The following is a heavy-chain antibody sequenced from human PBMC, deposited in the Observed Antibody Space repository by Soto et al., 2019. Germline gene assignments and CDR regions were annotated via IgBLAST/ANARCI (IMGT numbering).Heavy chain of an antibody. J-gene: IGHJ4*02. D-gene: IGHD2-21*02. CDR1: GFSFSDHS. Sequence: VESGGGLVSPGGSLRLSCVASGFSFSDHSMHWVRRAPGKGLQWISYISSNGATTYYADSVKGRFTVSRDNAKNAVFLQMNSLGDDDTATYYCARLPKGSLVTAWGQGARVTVSS. CDR3: ARLPKGSLVTA. CDR2: ISSNGATT. V-gene: IGHV3-48*02.